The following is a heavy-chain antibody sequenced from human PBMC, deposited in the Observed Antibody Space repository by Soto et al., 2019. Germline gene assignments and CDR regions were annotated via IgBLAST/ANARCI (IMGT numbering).Heavy chain of an antibody. CDR3: AKISFRHQYNWNYEGLDYYYYGMDV. D-gene: IGHD1-7*01. CDR1: GFTFSSYG. J-gene: IGHJ6*02. CDR2: ISYDGSNK. V-gene: IGHV3-30*18. Sequence: GGSLRLSCAASGFTFSSYGMHWVRQAPGKGLEWVAVISYDGSNKYYADSVKGRFTISRDNSKNTLYLQMNSLRAEDTAVYYCAKISFRHQYNWNYEGLDYYYYGMDVWGQGTTVTVSS.